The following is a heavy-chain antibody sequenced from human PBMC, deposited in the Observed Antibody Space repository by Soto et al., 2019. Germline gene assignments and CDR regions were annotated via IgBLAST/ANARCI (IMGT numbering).Heavy chain of an antibody. Sequence: GGSLRLSCAASGFSVSTNYMSWVRRAPGKGLEWVSVIYSGDSTYYADSVKGRFTISRHNSENTLSLQMNSLRAEDTAVYYCARDKGLGYCSGGSCYSVYMDVWGKGTTVTVS. V-gene: IGHV3-53*04. J-gene: IGHJ6*03. CDR2: IYSGDST. CDR3: ARDKGLGYCSGGSCYSVYMDV. CDR1: GFSVSTNY. D-gene: IGHD2-15*01.